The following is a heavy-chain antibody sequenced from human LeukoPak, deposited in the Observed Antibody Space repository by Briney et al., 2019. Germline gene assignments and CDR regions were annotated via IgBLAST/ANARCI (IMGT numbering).Heavy chain of an antibody. CDR1: GYTFTSYG. CDR3: ARDLPPRIAVAGTLGY. Sequence: GASVKVSCKASGYTFTSYGISWVRQAPGQGLEWMGWISAHNGNTNYAQKLQGRVTMTTDTSTSTAYMELRSLRSDDTAVYYCARDLPPRIAVAGTLGYWGQGTLVTVSS. J-gene: IGHJ4*02. D-gene: IGHD6-19*01. CDR2: ISAHNGNT. V-gene: IGHV1-18*01.